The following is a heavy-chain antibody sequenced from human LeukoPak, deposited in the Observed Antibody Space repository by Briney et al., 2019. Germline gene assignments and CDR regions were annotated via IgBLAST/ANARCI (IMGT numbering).Heavy chain of an antibody. CDR3: AKDRTSDNSDDDY. Sequence: GGSLRLSCAASGFTFSRYGMHWVRQAPGKGLGWVAFVRYDGSNKYYADSVKGRFTVSRDNSKNTLYLETNSLRTEDTAVYYCAKDRTSDNSDDDYWGQGTLVTVSS. CDR2: VRYDGSNK. D-gene: IGHD3-22*01. V-gene: IGHV3-30*02. J-gene: IGHJ4*02. CDR1: GFTFSRYG.